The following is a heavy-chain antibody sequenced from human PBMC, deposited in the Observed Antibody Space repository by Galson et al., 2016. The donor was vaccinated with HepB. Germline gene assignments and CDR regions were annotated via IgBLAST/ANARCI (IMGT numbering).Heavy chain of an antibody. CDR1: GFTFSDFY. CDR3: WRDRTSRAALDY. V-gene: IGHV3-11*06. CDR2: ISSGGRDT. D-gene: IGHD6-25*01. J-gene: IGHJ4*02. Sequence: SLRLSCAASGFTFSDFYMAWIRQAPGKGLEYVSHISSGGRDTNYADSVKGRFTISRDNAKKSLYLQMNSLRAEDTAVYYCWRDRTSRAALDYWGQGTLVTVSS.